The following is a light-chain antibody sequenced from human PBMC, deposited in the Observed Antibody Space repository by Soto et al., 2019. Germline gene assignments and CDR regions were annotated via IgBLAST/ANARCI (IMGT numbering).Light chain of an antibody. Sequence: QSVLTQPASVSGSPGQSITISCTGTSSDVGRYNYVSWYQQYPGKAPKLMIYVVSSRPSGVSNRFSGSKSGNTAFLTISGLQAEDEADYYCASYTGGRTLVVFGGGTKVTVL. CDR2: VVS. CDR1: SSDVGRYNY. V-gene: IGLV2-14*01. J-gene: IGLJ2*01. CDR3: ASYTGGRTLVV.